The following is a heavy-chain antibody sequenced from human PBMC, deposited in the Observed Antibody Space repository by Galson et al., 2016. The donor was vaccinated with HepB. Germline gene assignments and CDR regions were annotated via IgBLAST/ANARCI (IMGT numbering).Heavy chain of an antibody. CDR3: AKKAGVAARNHYYSYHGMDV. V-gene: IGHV1-18*01. J-gene: IGHJ6*02. Sequence: SVKVSCKASGYTFTTYGISWVRQAPGQGLEWMGWISPYSGNTNYAQKFQGRVTMSTDTSTSTAYMELRSLRSDDTAVYYCAKKAGVAARNHYYSYHGMDVWGRGTTVTVSS. D-gene: IGHD6-6*01. CDR2: ISPYSGNT. CDR1: GYTFTTYG.